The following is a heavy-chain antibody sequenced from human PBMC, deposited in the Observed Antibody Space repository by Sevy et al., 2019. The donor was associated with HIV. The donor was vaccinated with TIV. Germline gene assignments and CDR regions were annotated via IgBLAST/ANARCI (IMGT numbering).Heavy chain of an antibody. CDR2: IYPSRSS. CDR1: GGSMNSNNYS. D-gene: IGHD1-26*01. Sequence: SETLSLTCAVSGGSMNSNNYSWNWIRQPPGKGLEWIGYIYPSRSSDYNPSLKSRVTISVDTSKNQFSLNLSSVTAADTAVYYCARFVDRDPLRLYYFDYWGQGTLVTVSS. V-gene: IGHV4-30-2*01. CDR3: ARFVDRDPLRLYYFDY. J-gene: IGHJ4*01.